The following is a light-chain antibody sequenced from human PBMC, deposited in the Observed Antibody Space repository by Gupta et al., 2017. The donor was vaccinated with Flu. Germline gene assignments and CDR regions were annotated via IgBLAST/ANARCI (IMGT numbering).Light chain of an antibody. CDR1: SSNIGAGYD. V-gene: IGLV1-40*01. CDR3: QSYDSNLSGWV. Sequence: QSVLTPPPSVSGAPGQRVTISCPGSSSNIGAGYDVHWYQQLPGTAPKLLIYGNSNRPSGVPDRFSGSKSGTSASLAITGLQAEDEADYYCQSYDSNLSGWVFGGGTKLTVL. J-gene: IGLJ3*02. CDR2: GNS.